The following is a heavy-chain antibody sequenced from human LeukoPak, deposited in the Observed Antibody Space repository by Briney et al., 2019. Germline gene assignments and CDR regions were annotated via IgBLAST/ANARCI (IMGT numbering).Heavy chain of an antibody. V-gene: IGHV3-23*01. Sequence: GGSLRLSCAASGFTFSSYAMSWVRQAPGKGLEWVSAISGSGGSTYYADSVKGRFTISRDNSKNTLYLQMNSLRAEDTAVYYCAKDRATYYYGSGSFRFDYWGQGTLVTVSS. J-gene: IGHJ4*02. CDR2: ISGSGGST. CDR1: GFTFSSYA. D-gene: IGHD3-10*01. CDR3: AKDRATYYYGSGSFRFDY.